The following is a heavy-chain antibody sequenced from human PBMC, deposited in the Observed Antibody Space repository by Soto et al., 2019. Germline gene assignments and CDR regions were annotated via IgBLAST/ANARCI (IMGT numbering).Heavy chain of an antibody. V-gene: IGHV1-69*06. D-gene: IGHD6-19*01. CDR3: ARQMVSSGWHYGNWFDP. J-gene: IGHJ5*02. CDR1: GSTFSTYA. CDR2: IIPIFNAA. Sequence: QEQLVQSGAEVKKPGSSVKVSCKVSGSTFSTYAISWVRQAPGQGLEWMGGIIPIFNAAKYAQKFQGRVTITADKSTSTAHMELSSLRSEDTAVYYCARQMVSSGWHYGNWFDPWGQGTPVTVSS.